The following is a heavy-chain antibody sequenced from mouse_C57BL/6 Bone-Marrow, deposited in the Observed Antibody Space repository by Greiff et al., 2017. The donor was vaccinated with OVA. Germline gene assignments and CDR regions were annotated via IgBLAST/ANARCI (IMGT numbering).Heavy chain of an antibody. D-gene: IGHD2-4*01. J-gene: IGHJ2*01. CDR3: ARSGDDYFPSDY. Sequence: EVQLQESGAELVKPGASVKLSCTASGFNINDYYMHWVKQRTEQGLEWIGRIYPEDGETHYTPKFQGKATITADTSSNTAYLQLSSLTSEDTAVYYCARSGDDYFPSDYWGQGTTLTVSS. V-gene: IGHV14-2*01. CDR2: IYPEDGET. CDR1: GFNINDYY.